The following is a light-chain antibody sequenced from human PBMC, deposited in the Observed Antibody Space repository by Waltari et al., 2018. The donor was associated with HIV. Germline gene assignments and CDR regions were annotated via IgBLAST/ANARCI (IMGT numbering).Light chain of an antibody. CDR1: QSVSSSY. Sequence: DIVLTQSPCTLSLSLGSGATLSCRASQSVSSSYLAWYQQKPGQAPRLLIYGASSRATGIPDRFSGSGSGTDFTLTISRLEPEDFAVYYCQQYGSSPESFGQGTKVEIK. CDR3: QQYGSSPES. CDR2: GAS. V-gene: IGKV3-20*01. J-gene: IGKJ1*01.